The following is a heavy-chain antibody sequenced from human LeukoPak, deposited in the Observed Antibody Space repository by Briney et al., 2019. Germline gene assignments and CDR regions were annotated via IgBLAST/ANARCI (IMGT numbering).Heavy chain of an antibody. V-gene: IGHV3-7*01. CDR2: IKQDGSDN. CDR3: ARQVRGSYYGSGSQPYFYYYMDV. D-gene: IGHD3-10*01. CDR1: GFTFSSYW. Sequence: GGSLRLSCAASGFTFSSYWMSWVRQAPGKGLEWVANIKQDGSDNYYVGSVKGRFTISRDNAKNSLYLQMNSLRAEDTAVYYCARQVRGSYYGSGSQPYFYYYMDVWGKGTTVTISS. J-gene: IGHJ6*03.